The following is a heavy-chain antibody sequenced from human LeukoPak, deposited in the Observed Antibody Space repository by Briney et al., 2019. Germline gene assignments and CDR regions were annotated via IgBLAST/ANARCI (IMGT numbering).Heavy chain of an antibody. D-gene: IGHD3-22*01. J-gene: IGHJ4*02. CDR2: ISGSSSTI. CDR1: GFTFSSFS. Sequence: GGSLRLSCAASGFTFSSFSMNWVRQAPGKGLEWVSYISGSSSTIYYADSVKGRFTISRDNAKNSLYLQMNSLRDEDTAVYYCAISLLLGTSVDYWGQGTLVTVSS. CDR3: AISLLLGTSVDY. V-gene: IGHV3-48*02.